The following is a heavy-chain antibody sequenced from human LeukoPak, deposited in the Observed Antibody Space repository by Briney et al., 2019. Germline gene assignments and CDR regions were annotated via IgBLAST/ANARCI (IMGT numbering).Heavy chain of an antibody. CDR2: INPNSGGT. Sequence: ASVKVSCKASGYTFTGYYMHWVRQAPGQGLEWRGWINPNSGGTNYAQKFQGRVTMTRDTSISTAYMELSRLRSDDTAVYYCASPRIIWGAFDIWGQGTMVTVSS. J-gene: IGHJ3*02. V-gene: IGHV1-2*02. D-gene: IGHD3-16*01. CDR1: GYTFTGYY. CDR3: ASPRIIWGAFDI.